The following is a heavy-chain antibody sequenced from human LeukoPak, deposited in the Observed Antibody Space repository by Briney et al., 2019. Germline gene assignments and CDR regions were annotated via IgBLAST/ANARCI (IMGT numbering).Heavy chain of an antibody. CDR1: GGSFSGYY. CDR3: ARGRGVYYYDSSGYHPFDY. V-gene: IGHV4-34*01. D-gene: IGHD3-22*01. J-gene: IGHJ4*02. CDR2: INHSGGT. Sequence: SETLSLTCAVYGGSFSGYYWSWIRQPPGKGLEWIGEINHSGGTNYNPSLKSRVTISVDTSKNQFSLKLSSVTAADTAVYYCARGRGVYYYDSSGYHPFDYWGQGTLVTVSS.